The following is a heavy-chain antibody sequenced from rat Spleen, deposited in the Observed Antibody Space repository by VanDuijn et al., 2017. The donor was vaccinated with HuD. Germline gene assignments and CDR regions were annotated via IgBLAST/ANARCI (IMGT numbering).Heavy chain of an antibody. Sequence: EVQLVESGGGLVQPGRSLKLSCVASGFTFSDYNMAWVRQAPKKGLEWVATISPSGSSTYYRDSVKGRFTISRDDEESTLYLQMDSLRSEDTATYFCARLGGLRNWFAYWGQGTLVTVSS. V-gene: IGHV5-7*01. CDR1: GFTFSDYN. CDR2: ISPSGSST. D-gene: IGHD4-3*01. J-gene: IGHJ3*01. CDR3: ARLGGLRNWFAY.